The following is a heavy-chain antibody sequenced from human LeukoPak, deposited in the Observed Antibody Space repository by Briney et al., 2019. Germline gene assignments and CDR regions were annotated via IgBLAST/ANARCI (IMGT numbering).Heavy chain of an antibody. J-gene: IGHJ4*02. CDR3: ASDRTRYGSGSSPDY. CDR2: IIPIFGTA. Sequence: ASVKVSCKASGGTFSSYAISWVRQAPGQGLEWMGRIIPIFGTANYAQEFQGRVTITTDESTSTAYMELSSLRSEDTAVYYCASDRTRYGSGSSPDYWGQGTLVTVSS. D-gene: IGHD3-10*01. CDR1: GGTFSSYA. V-gene: IGHV1-69*05.